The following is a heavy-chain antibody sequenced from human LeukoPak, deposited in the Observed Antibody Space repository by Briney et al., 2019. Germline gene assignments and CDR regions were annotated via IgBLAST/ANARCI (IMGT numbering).Heavy chain of an antibody. V-gene: IGHV3-30-3*01. CDR3: ARGGAEVNY. CDR2: ISYDGSNK. Sequence: GGSLRLSCAASGFTFSSYAMHWVRQAPGKGLEWVAVISYDGSNKYYADSVKGRFTISRDNSKNTLYLRMNSLRAEDTAAYYCARGGAEVNYWGQGTLVTVSS. CDR1: GFTFSSYA. D-gene: IGHD3-16*01. J-gene: IGHJ4*02.